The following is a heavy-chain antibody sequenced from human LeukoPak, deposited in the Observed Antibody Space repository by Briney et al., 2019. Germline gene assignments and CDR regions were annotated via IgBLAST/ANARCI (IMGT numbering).Heavy chain of an antibody. V-gene: IGHV4-61*02. J-gene: IGHJ6*03. CDR3: ARVERGSSPSYYYYYMDV. CDR2: IYTSGST. CDR1: GGSISSGSYY. Sequence: PSETLSLTCTVSGGSISSGSYYWSWIRQPAGKGLEWIGRIYTSGSTNYNPSLKSRVTISVDTSKNQFSLKLSSVTAADTAVYYCARVERGSSPSYYYYYMDVWGTGTTVTVSS. D-gene: IGHD6-6*01.